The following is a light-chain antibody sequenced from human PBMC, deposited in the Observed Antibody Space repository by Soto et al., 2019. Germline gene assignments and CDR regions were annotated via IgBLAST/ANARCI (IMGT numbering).Light chain of an antibody. Sequence: QSVLTQPASVSWSPGQSITISCTGTSSDVGGYNYVSWYQQHPGKAPKLMIYDVSNRPSGVSNRFSGSKSGNTASLTISGLQAEDEADYYCSSYTSSSTLGVFGTGTKLTVL. CDR3: SSYTSSSTLGV. CDR2: DVS. J-gene: IGLJ1*01. V-gene: IGLV2-14*01. CDR1: SSDVGGYNY.